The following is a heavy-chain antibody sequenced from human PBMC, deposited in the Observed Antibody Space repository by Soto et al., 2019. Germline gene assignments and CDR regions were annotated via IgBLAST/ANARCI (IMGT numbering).Heavy chain of an antibody. D-gene: IGHD5-12*01. Sequence: RGSLRLSCAASGFSFSNAWMNWVRQAPGKGLEWVGRIKSKTDGGTTDYAPPVKGRFTISRDDSKSTLYLQMNSLKTEDTAVYYCVTLEGRGYSGYDYYCGMDVWGQGTTVTVSS. V-gene: IGHV3-15*07. J-gene: IGHJ6*02. CDR2: IKSKTDGGTT. CDR1: GFSFSNAW. CDR3: VTLEGRGYSGYDYYCGMDV.